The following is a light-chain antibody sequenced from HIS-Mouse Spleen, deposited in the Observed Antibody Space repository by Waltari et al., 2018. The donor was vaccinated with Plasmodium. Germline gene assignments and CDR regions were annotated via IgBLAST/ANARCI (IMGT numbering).Light chain of an antibody. J-gene: IGKJ1*01. CDR1: PSISSY. V-gene: IGKV1-39*01. Sequence: DIQMTQSPSSLSASVGDRATITCRASPSISSYLNWYQQKPGKAPKLLIYAASSLQSGVPSRFSGSGSGTDFTLSISSLQPEDFATYYCQQSYSTWTFGQGTKVEIK. CDR2: AAS. CDR3: QQSYSTWT.